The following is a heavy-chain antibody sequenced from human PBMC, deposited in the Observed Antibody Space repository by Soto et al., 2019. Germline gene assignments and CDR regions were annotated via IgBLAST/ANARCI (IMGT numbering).Heavy chain of an antibody. V-gene: IGHV4-59*01. CDR2: IYYSGST. D-gene: IGHD3-3*01. J-gene: IGHJ3*02. CDR1: GGSISSYY. Sequence: LSLTCTVSGGSISSYYWSWIRQPPGKGLEWIGYIYYSGSTNYNPSLKSRVTISVDTSKNQFSLKLSSVTAADTAVYYCARDTGFLGPIDAFDIWGQGTMVTVSS. CDR3: ARDTGFLGPIDAFDI.